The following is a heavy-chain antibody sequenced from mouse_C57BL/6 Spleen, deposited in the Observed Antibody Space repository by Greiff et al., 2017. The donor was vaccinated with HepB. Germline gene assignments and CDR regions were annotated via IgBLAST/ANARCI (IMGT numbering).Heavy chain of an antibody. Sequence: EVQRVESGGGLVKPGGSLKLSCAASGFTFSDYGMHWVRQAPEKGLEWVAYISSGSSTIYYADTVKGRFTISRDNAKNTLFLQMTSLRSEDTAMYYCARSSYYKPFAYWGQGTLVTVSA. CDR1: GFTFSDYG. CDR2: ISSGSSTI. CDR3: ARSSYYKPFAY. V-gene: IGHV5-17*01. J-gene: IGHJ3*01. D-gene: IGHD2-12*01.